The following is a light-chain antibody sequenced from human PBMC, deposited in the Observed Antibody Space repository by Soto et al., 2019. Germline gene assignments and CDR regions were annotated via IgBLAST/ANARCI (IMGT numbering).Light chain of an antibody. CDR1: SRDVGGYNY. J-gene: IGLJ1*01. V-gene: IGLV2-14*01. Sequence: QSVLTQPASVSGSPGQSITISCTGTSRDVGGYNYVSWYQQYPGKAPKLMTYGVTNRPSGVSNRFSGSKTGNTASLTISGLQAEDEAYYYCFSHRRGDSHVFGTGTKVTVL. CDR3: FSHRRGDSHV. CDR2: GVT.